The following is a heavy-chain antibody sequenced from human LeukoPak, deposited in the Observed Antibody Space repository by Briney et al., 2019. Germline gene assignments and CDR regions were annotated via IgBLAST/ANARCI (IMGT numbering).Heavy chain of an antibody. CDR2: ISAYNGNT. J-gene: IGHJ4*02. D-gene: IGHD3-10*01. V-gene: IGHV1-18*01. CDR3: ATRSITMVRGVHDY. CDR1: GYTFISYG. Sequence: ASVKVSCKASGYTFISYGISWVRQAPGQGLDWMGWISAYNGNTDYAQKVQGRVTMTTDTSTSTAYMELRSLRSDDTAVYYCATRSITMVRGVHDYWGQGTLVTVSS.